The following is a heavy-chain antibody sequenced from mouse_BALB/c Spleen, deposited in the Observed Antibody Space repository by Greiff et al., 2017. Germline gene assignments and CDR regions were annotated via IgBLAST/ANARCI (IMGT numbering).Heavy chain of an antibody. Sequence: EVKLVESGGGLVQPGGSRKLSCAASGFSFSRFGMHWVRQAPEKGLEWVAYLSSGSSTIYYADTVKGRFTIARDNPKYTLFLQMTSLRSEDTAMYYCARDLITNWGQGTLVTVSA. D-gene: IGHD2-4*01. V-gene: IGHV5-17*02. J-gene: IGHJ3*01. CDR3: ARDLITN. CDR1: GFSFSRFG. CDR2: LSSGSSTI.